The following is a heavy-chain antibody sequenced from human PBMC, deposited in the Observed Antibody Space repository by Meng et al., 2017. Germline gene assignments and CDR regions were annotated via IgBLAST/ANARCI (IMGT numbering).Heavy chain of an antibody. J-gene: IGHJ3*02. CDR2: ISGSGGST. D-gene: IGHD5-18*01. Sequence: GESLKISCAASGFTFSSYAMSWVRQAPGKGLEWVSAISGSGGSTYYADSVKGRFTISRDNSKNTLYLQMNSLRAEDTAVYYCARAGIQLWSYFDAFDIWGQGTMVTVSS. CDR3: ARAGIQLWSYFDAFDI. CDR1: GFTFSSYA. V-gene: IGHV3-23*01.